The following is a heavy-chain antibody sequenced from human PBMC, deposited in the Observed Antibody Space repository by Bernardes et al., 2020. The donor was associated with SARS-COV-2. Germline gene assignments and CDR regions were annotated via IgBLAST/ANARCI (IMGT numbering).Heavy chain of an antibody. CDR3: ATQYNWNDDGPGVMGLDY. J-gene: IGHJ4*02. CDR2: ISGYKGNT. Sequence: ASVKVSCKASGYTLTSYGISWVRQAPGQGLEWMGWISGYKGNTNYAQKFQGRVTMTTDTSTSTAYMELRSLRSDDTAVYYCATQYNWNDDGPGVMGLDYWGQGTLVTVSS. CDR1: GYTLTSYG. V-gene: IGHV1-18*01. D-gene: IGHD1-1*01.